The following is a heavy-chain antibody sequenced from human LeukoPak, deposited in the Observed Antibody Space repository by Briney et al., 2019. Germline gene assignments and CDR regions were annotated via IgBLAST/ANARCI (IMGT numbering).Heavy chain of an antibody. CDR2: TYYRSKWYN. V-gene: IGHV6-1*01. Sequence: SQTLSLICAISGDSVSSNSAAWNWIRQSPSRGLEWLGRTYYRSKWYNDYAVSVKSRITINPDTSKNQFSLQLNSVTPEDTAVYYCARDDFWSGYGYYYYGMDVWGQGTTVTVSS. CDR1: GDSVSSNSAA. CDR3: ARDDFWSGYGYYYYGMDV. D-gene: IGHD3-3*01. J-gene: IGHJ6*02.